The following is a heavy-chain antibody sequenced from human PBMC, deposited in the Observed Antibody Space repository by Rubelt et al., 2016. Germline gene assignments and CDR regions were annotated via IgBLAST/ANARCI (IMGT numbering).Heavy chain of an antibody. Sequence: QVQLQQWGAGLLKPSETLSLTCAVYGGSFSDYYWSWIRQPPGKGLEWIGEINHSGSINYNPSLKSRVTMSGDTSKNQFSLRLTSVTAADTAVYYCARMTVPAAIMWGQGTLVTVSS. V-gene: IGHV4-34*01. CDR1: GGSFSDYY. D-gene: IGHD2-2*01. J-gene: IGHJ4*02. CDR2: INHSGSI. CDR3: ARMTVPAAIM.